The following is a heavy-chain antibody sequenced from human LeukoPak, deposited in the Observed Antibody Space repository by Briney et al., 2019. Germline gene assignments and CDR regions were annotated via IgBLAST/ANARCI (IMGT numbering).Heavy chain of an antibody. CDR3: ARGFGITMVRGGTNRGWNHNWFDP. CDR1: GYTFTSYD. Sequence: ASVKVSCKASGYTFTSYDINWARQATGQGLEWMGWMNPNSGNTGYAQKFQGRVTMTRNTSISTAYMELSSLRSEDTAVYYCARGFGITMVRGGTNRGWNHNWFDPWGQGTLVTVSS. V-gene: IGHV1-8*01. CDR2: MNPNSGNT. D-gene: IGHD3-10*01. J-gene: IGHJ5*02.